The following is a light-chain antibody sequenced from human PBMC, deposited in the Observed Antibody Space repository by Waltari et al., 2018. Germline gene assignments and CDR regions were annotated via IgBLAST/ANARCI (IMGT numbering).Light chain of an antibody. CDR2: TAS. CDR1: QTISNF. V-gene: IGKV1-39*01. Sequence: DIQMTQSPSSLSASWGDRVTITCRANQTISNFLNWYQQKPGKAPNLLIYTASNLQGGVPSRFSGSGSGTDFTLTISSLQPEDFAIYYCQQSHSTPRTFGQGTKVEF. CDR3: QQSHSTPRT. J-gene: IGKJ1*01.